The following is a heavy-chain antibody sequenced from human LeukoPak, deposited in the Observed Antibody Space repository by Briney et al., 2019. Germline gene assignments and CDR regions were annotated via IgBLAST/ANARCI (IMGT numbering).Heavy chain of an antibody. CDR2: IYYSGST. V-gene: IGHV4-39*07. D-gene: IGHD3-22*01. J-gene: IGHJ4*02. CDR1: GGSISSSSYY. CDR3: ARVNRDYYDSSGYYY. Sequence: SETLSLTCTVSGGSISSSSYYWGWIRQPPGKGLEWIGSIYYSGSTYYNPSLKSRVTISVDTSKNQFSLKLSSVTAADTAVYYCARVNRDYYDSSGYYYWGQGTLVTVSS.